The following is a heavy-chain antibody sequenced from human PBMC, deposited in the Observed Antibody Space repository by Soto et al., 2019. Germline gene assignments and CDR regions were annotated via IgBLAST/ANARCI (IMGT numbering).Heavy chain of an antibody. Sequence: SETLSLTCTVSGGSISSYYWSWIRQPPGKGLEWIGYIYYSGSTNYNPSLKSRVTISVDTSKNQFSLKLTSVTAADTAVYYCARRYGGAFDYWGQGTLVTVSS. D-gene: IGHD4-17*01. V-gene: IGHV4-59*08. CDR3: ARRYGGAFDY. J-gene: IGHJ4*02. CDR2: IYYSGST. CDR1: GGSISSYY.